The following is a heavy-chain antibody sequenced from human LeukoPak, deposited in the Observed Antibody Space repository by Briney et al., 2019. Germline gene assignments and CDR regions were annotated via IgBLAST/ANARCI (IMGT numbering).Heavy chain of an antibody. J-gene: IGHJ4*02. D-gene: IGHD2-2*01. CDR1: GCTFTGYY. V-gene: IGHV1-2*02. CDR3: ARVPTSFPAALYY. CDR2: INHNSGGT. Sequence: ASVKVSCQASGCTFTGYYMHWVRQAPGQGLEWMGWINHNSGGTNYAQKFQGRVTMTRDTSISTAYMELSRLRSDDTAVYYCARVPTSFPAALYYWGQGTLFTVSS.